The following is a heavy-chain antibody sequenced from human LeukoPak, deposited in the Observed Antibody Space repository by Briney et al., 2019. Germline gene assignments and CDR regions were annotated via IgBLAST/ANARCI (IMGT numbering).Heavy chain of an antibody. CDR3: ATAVVGLQRPYYYYYGMDV. V-gene: IGHV1-24*01. D-gene: IGHD4-11*01. J-gene: IGHJ6*02. CDR2: FDPEDGET. CDR1: GYTLTELS. Sequence: ASVEVSCKVSGYTLTELSMHWVRQAPGKGLEWMGGFDPEDGETIYAQKFQGRVTMTEDTSTDTAYMELSSLRSEDTAVYYCATAVVGLQRPYYYYYGMDVWGQGTTVTVSS.